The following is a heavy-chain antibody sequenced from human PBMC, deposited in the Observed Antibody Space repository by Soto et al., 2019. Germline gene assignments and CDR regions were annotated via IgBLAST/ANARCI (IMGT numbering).Heavy chain of an antibody. Sequence: GASVKVSCKASGYTFTSYAMHWVRQAPGQRLEWIGWINAGNGNTKYSQKFQGRVTITRDTSASTAYMELSSLRSEDTAVFYCARDWGTTTVSLNWFDPWGQGPLVTSP. D-gene: IGHD4-17*01. J-gene: IGHJ5*02. CDR3: ARDWGTTTVSLNWFDP. CDR1: GYTFTSYA. V-gene: IGHV1-3*01. CDR2: INAGNGNT.